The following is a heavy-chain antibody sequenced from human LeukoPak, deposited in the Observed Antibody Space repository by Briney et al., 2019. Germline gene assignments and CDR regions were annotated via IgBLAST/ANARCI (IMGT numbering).Heavy chain of an antibody. CDR2: IYYSGST. D-gene: IGHD4-17*01. CDR1: GGSISSGGYY. J-gene: IGHJ4*02. V-gene: IGHV4-31*03. Sequence: SETLSLTCTVSGGSISSGGYYWSWIRQHPGKGLEWIGYIYYSGSTYYNPSLKSRVTISVDTSKNQFSLKLSSVTAADTAVYYCARVGDDYGDYYFDYWGQGILVTVSS. CDR3: ARVGDDYGDYYFDY.